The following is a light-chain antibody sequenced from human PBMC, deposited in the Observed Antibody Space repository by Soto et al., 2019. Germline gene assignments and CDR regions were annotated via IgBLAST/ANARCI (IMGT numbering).Light chain of an antibody. J-gene: IGKJ2*01. CDR1: QSVRSSN. CDR3: QQYGSSPYT. V-gene: IGKV3-20*01. CDR2: GAS. Sequence: EIVLTQSPGTLSLSPGERATLSCRASQSVRSSNLAWYQQKPGLAPRLLVYGASSRATGIPDRFSGSGSGTDFTLTISRLEPEDFAVDYCQQYGSSPYTFGQGTKLEI.